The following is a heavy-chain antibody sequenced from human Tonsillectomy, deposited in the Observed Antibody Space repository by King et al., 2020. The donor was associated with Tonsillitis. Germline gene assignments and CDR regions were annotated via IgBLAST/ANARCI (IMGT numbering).Heavy chain of an antibody. Sequence: VQLVESGGGVVQPGGSRRPSCAASGFPFSSYGTHWVRQAPGKGLEWVAFIRYDGSNKYYADSVKGRFTISRDNSKNTLYLQMNSLRAEDTAVYYCGGGVGELDYWGQGTLVTVSS. CDR1: GFPFSSYG. V-gene: IGHV3-30*02. J-gene: IGHJ4*02. CDR2: IRYDGSNK. CDR3: GGGVGELDY. D-gene: IGHD3-16*01.